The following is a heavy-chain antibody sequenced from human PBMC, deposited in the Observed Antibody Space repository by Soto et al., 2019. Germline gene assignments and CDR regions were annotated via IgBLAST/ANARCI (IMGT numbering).Heavy chain of an antibody. D-gene: IGHD1-7*01. CDR3: AREAGELRFRWFDP. J-gene: IGHJ5*02. CDR1: GGSISSGGYY. V-gene: IGHV4-31*03. Sequence: PSETLSLTCTVSGGSISSGGYYWSWIRQHPGKGLEWIGYIYYSGSTYYNPSLKSRVTISVDASKNQFSLKLSSVTAADTAVYYCAREAGELRFRWFDPWGQGTLVTVSS. CDR2: IYYSGST.